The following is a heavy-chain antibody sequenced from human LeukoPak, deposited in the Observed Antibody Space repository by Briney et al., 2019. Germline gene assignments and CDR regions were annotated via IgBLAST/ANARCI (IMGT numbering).Heavy chain of an antibody. CDR2: ISGNSGSI. J-gene: IGHJ4*02. CDR3: AKGNWGSPFDY. V-gene: IGHV3-9*01. CDR1: GFTFDDYA. Sequence: GGSLRLSCAASGFTFDDYAMHWVRRAPGKGLEWVSGISGNSGSISYADSVRGRFTISRDNAKNSLFLQMNSLRAEDTAFYYCAKGNWGSPFDYWGQGTLVTVSS. D-gene: IGHD3-16*01.